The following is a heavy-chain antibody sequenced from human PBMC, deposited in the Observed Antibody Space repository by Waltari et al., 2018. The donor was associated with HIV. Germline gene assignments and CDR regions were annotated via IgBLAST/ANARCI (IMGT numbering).Heavy chain of an antibody. J-gene: IGHJ4*02. Sequence: VQLKQWGAGRLKPSETLSLTCAVYGGSFSGYYGGWIRQRPGKGLEWIGEINHSGTSNYNPSLKSRVTISVDTSKNQFSLKLSSVTAADTALYYCARGKSYQISYDSNGFNYWGQGTLVTVSS. CDR1: GGSFSGYY. CDR2: INHSGTS. CDR3: ARGKSYQISYDSNGFNY. V-gene: IGHV4-34*01. D-gene: IGHD3-22*01.